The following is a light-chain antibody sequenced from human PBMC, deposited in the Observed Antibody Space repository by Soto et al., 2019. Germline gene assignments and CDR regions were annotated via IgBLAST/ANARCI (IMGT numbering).Light chain of an antibody. CDR1: QYVGNY. Sequence: IRLTQSPTSLIASVGDRVTITCQASQYVGNYLNWYQQKPGEPPRLLISGASNLEQGVPARFSGIGSGADFTFIISDLQPEDVATYFCQQYDNIILSFGGGTKVEI. J-gene: IGKJ4*01. CDR2: GAS. V-gene: IGKV1-33*01. CDR3: QQYDNIILS.